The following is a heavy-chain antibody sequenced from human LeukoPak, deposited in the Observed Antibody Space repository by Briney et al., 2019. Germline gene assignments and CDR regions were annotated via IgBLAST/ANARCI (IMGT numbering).Heavy chain of an antibody. CDR2: ISSTSSYM. CDR1: GFTFSSYA. Sequence: GGSLRLSCAASGFTFSSYAINWVRQAPGKGLEWVSSISSTSSYMYYAASVKGRFTISRDNGKNSLYLQMNSLRAEDTAVYYCARDLHSGSYEDAFDIWGQGTMVTVSS. CDR3: ARDLHSGSYEDAFDI. D-gene: IGHD1-26*01. J-gene: IGHJ3*02. V-gene: IGHV3-21*01.